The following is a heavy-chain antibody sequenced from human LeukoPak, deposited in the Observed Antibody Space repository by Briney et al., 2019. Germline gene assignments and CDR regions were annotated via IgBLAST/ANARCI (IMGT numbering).Heavy chain of an antibody. CDR2: IDADGSTA. V-gene: IGHV3-74*01. Sequence: GGSLRLSCAASGFTFGNSWVHWVRQAPGKGLVWVSLIDADGSTATYADSVKGRFTISRDNARNTLSLQMNSLTIEDTAVYYCVVVVEPPDSDGFDVWGQGTMITVSS. D-gene: IGHD1-14*01. CDR3: VVVVEPPDSDGFDV. CDR1: GFTFGNSW. J-gene: IGHJ3*01.